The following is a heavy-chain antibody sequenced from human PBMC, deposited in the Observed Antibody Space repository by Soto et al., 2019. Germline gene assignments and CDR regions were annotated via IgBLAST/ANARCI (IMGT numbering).Heavy chain of an antibody. Sequence: SETLSLTCTVSGGSISSGDYYWSWIRQPPGKGLEWIGYIYYSGSTYYNPSLKSRVTISVDTSKNQFSLKLSSVTAADTAVYYCARESFGYCSGGSCSGSIDYWGQGTLVTVSS. CDR3: ARESFGYCSGGSCSGSIDY. CDR2: IYYSGST. CDR1: GGSISSGDYY. D-gene: IGHD2-15*01. J-gene: IGHJ4*02. V-gene: IGHV4-30-4*01.